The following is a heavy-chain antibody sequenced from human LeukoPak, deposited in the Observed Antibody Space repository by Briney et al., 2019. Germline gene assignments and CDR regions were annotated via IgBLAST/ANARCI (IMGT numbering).Heavy chain of an antibody. Sequence: SETLSLTCAVYGGSFSGYYWSWIRQPPGKGLEWIGEINHSGSTNYNPSLKSRVTISVDTSKNQFPLKLSSVTAADTAVYYCARGPNLIVATGGIDYWGQGTLVTVSS. V-gene: IGHV4-34*01. CDR1: GGSFSGYY. D-gene: IGHD5-12*01. CDR2: INHSGST. J-gene: IGHJ4*02. CDR3: ARGPNLIVATGGIDY.